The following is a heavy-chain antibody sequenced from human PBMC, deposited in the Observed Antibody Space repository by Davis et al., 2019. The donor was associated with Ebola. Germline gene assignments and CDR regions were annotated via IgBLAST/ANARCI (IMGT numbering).Heavy chain of an antibody. CDR3: AKDLGEYSSPYGMDV. CDR1: GFFSSYA. J-gene: IGHJ6*02. CDR2: ISGSGGST. D-gene: IGHD6-13*01. Sequence: PGGSLRLSCAVPGFFSSYAMSWVRQAPGKGLEWVPVISGSGGSTYYADSVRGRFTISRDNSKNTLYLQMNSLRAEDTAIYYCAKDLGEYSSPYGMDVWGQGTTVTVSS. V-gene: IGHV3-23*01.